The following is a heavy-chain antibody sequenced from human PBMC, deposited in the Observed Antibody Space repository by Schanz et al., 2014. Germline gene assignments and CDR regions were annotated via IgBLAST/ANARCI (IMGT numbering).Heavy chain of an antibody. CDR2: INTGGDST. V-gene: IGHV3-23*01. CDR3: AKYRGYYRVSGSYRELEY. CDR1: GFTFSTYA. D-gene: IGHD3-10*01. Sequence: EVQLLESGGTLVRPGGSLRLSCAASGFTFSTYAMAWVRQAPGKGLEWVSSINTGGDSTYYADSVKGRFTISRDNSKNTLYLQMNSLRPEDTAVYYCAKYRGYYRVSGSYRELEYWGQGTLVTVSS. J-gene: IGHJ4*02.